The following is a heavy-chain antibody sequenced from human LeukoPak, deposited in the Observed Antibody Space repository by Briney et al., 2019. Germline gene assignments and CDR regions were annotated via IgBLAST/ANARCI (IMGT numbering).Heavy chain of an antibody. V-gene: IGHV3-30-3*01. J-gene: IGHJ4*02. Sequence: GGSLRLSCAASGFTFSSYAMHWVRQTPGKGLEWVAVISYDGSNKYYADSVKGRFTISRDNSKNTLYLQMNSLRAEDTAVYYCARAPFYSNPHFDYWGQGTLVTVSS. D-gene: IGHD4-11*01. CDR3: ARAPFYSNPHFDY. CDR2: ISYDGSNK. CDR1: GFTFSSYA.